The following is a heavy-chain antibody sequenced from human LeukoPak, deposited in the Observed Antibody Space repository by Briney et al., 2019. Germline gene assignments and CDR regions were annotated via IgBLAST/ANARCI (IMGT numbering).Heavy chain of an antibody. Sequence: PGGSLRLSCAASGFSISNYAMSWVRQAPGKGLEWVSAISGSGGSTYYADSVKGRFTISRDNSNNTLYLQMNSLRAEDTAVYYCTKGAGIAAAGIVFWGQGTLVTVSS. CDR1: GFSISNYA. D-gene: IGHD6-13*01. CDR2: ISGSGGST. J-gene: IGHJ4*02. CDR3: TKGAGIAAAGIVF. V-gene: IGHV3-23*01.